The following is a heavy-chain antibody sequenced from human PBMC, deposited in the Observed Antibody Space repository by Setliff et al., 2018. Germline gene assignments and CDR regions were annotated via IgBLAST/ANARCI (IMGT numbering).Heavy chain of an antibody. CDR1: GYSIGSDYF. CDR2: IKHGGTT. J-gene: IGHJ4*02. D-gene: IGHD2-8*01. CDR3: ARHAITSGGRPDYFYN. Sequence: PSETLSLTCRVSGYSIGSDYFGAWVRQPPGKGLEWVATIKHGGTTYYNPSLRSRVIISVDASKNAFSLRLNSVTAADTAVFYCARHAITSGGRPDYFYNWGPGTLVTVSS. V-gene: IGHV4-38-2*01.